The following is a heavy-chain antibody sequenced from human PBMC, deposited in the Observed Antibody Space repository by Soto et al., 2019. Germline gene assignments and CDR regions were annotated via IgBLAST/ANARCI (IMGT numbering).Heavy chain of an antibody. CDR2: INAGNGNT. CDR3: ARVPSPWAMFDY. V-gene: IGHV1-3*01. D-gene: IGHD2-2*01. CDR1: GYTFTSYA. Sequence: QVQLVQSGAEVKKPGASVKVSCKASGYTFTSYAMHWVRQAPGQRLEWMRWINAGNGNTKYSQKFQGRVTITRDTSASTAYMELSSLRSEDTAVYYCARVPSPWAMFDYWGQGTLVTVSS. J-gene: IGHJ4*02.